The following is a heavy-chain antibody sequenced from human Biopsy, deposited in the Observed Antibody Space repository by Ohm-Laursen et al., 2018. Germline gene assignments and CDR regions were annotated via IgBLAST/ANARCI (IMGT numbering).Heavy chain of an antibody. CDR2: ISNSGTT. V-gene: IGHV4-59*02. CDR1: GASVRSHF. Sequence: SETLSLTCTLSGASVRSHFLTWIRQPPGKGLQWIGSISNSGTTKSSPSLKSRVNISLHTFTNQFSLKLTSVTAADTAVYYCARDKITYCTSTSCDYFGMDVWGQGTTVTVSS. D-gene: IGHD2-2*01. CDR3: ARDKITYCTSTSCDYFGMDV. J-gene: IGHJ6*02.